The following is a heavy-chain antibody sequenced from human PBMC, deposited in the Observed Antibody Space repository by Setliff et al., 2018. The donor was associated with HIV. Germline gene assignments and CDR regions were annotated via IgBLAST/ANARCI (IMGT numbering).Heavy chain of an antibody. CDR3: AREARDVVRGVIIADY. CDR1: GYTFTSYG. D-gene: IGHD3-10*01. J-gene: IGHJ4*02. Sequence: ASVKVSCKASGYTFTSYGLNWVRQAPGQGLEWMGWISANNGNTNYAQKLQGRVTMTTDTSTSTAYMKLESLRSDDTAVYYCAREARDVVRGVIIADYWGQGTLVTVSS. CDR2: ISANNGNT. V-gene: IGHV1-18*01.